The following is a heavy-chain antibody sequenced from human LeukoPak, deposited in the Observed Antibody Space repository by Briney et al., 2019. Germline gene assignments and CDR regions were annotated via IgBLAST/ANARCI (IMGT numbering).Heavy chain of an antibody. D-gene: IGHD5-12*01. CDR2: ISWNCGGT. Sequence: GGTLRLSCAASGFTFDDYGMSWVRQAPGKGLELVSGISWNCGGTGYADSVKSRFTISRDNAKNSLYLQMNSLRAEDTALYYCARASYSGYDSDYWGQGTLVTVSA. V-gene: IGHV3-20*04. CDR3: ARASYSGYDSDY. J-gene: IGHJ4*02. CDR1: GFTFDDYG.